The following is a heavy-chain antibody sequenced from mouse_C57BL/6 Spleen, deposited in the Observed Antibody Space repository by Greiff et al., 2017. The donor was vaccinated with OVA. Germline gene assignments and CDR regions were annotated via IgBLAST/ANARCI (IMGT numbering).Heavy chain of an antibody. V-gene: IGHV5-9-1*02. CDR1: GFTFSSYA. D-gene: IGHD2-5*01. J-gene: IGHJ4*01. Sequence: EVQLVESGEGLVKPGGSLKLSCAASGFTFSSYAMSWVRQTPEKRLEWVAYISSGGDYIYYADTVKGRFTISRDNARNTLYLQMSSLKSEDTAMYYCTRRSNYLYAMDYWGQGTSVTVSS. CDR3: TRRSNYLYAMDY. CDR2: ISSGGDYI.